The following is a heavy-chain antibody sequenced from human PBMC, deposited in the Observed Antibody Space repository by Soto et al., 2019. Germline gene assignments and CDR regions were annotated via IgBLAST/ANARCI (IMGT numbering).Heavy chain of an antibody. CDR1: GFTFSNYA. V-gene: IGHV3-23*04. CDR3: AKDWKYFGDYRPPFDY. D-gene: IGHD4-17*01. J-gene: IGHJ4*02. Sequence: EVRLVESGGGLVQPGGSLRLSCAASGFTFSNYAMSWVRQAPGKGLEWVSSISGGTNSTYYAVSVKGRFAISSDNSKNTPFLQMNGLSAEDPGVYYCAKDWKYFGDYRPPFDYWGPGSLVTVSS. CDR2: ISGGTNST.